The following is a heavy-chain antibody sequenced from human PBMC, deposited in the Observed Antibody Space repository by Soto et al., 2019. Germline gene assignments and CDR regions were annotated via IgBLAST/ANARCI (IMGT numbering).Heavy chain of an antibody. CDR1: GGTFSSYA. Sequence: QVQLVQSGAEVKKPGSSVKVSCKASGGTFSSYAISWVRQAPGQGLEWMGGINPIFGTANYAQKFQGRVTITADESTSTAYMELSSLRSEDTAVYYCARWVGGYSGYDFGYFDYWGQGTLVTVSS. CDR3: ARWVGGYSGYDFGYFDY. V-gene: IGHV1-69*01. J-gene: IGHJ4*02. CDR2: INPIFGTA. D-gene: IGHD5-12*01.